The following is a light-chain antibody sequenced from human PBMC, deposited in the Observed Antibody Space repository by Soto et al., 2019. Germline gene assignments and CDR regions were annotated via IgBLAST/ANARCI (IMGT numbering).Light chain of an antibody. CDR1: QSISNY. J-gene: IGKJ4*01. CDR2: AAS. Sequence: DMEMTQSPSSLSASVGDRVTITCRASQSISNYLNWYQHKPGKVPKLLIYAASSLQSGVPTRFSGSGSGTDFTLTINSLQPGDFATYYCQQSYGTPLTFGGGTKIEIK. V-gene: IGKV1-39*01. CDR3: QQSYGTPLT.